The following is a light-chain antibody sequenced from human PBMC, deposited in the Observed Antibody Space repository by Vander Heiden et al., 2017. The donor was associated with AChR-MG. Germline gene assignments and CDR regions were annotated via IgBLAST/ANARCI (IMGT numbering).Light chain of an antibody. CDR3: CSYVGTDTFI. CDR1: SSDIGSADS. V-gene: IGLV2-11*01. Sequence: QSALTQPLSVSGSPGQSVTISCTGSSSDIGSADSVSWYQHHPGEAPTLMIFDVTKRPSGVPDRFSGSKTGNTASLTISGLQYDDEADYYCCSYVGTDTFIFGGGTKVTVL. J-gene: IGLJ2*01. CDR2: DVT.